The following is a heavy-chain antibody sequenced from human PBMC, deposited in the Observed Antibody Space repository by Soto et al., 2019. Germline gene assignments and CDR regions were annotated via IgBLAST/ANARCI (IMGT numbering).Heavy chain of an antibody. V-gene: IGHV3-33*01. D-gene: IGHD3-22*01. J-gene: IGHJ6*02. CDR2: IWYDGSNK. Sequence: GGSLRLSCAASVFTCSSYGMHWFRQAPGKGLEWVAVIWYDGSNKYYADSVKGRFTISRDNSKNTLYLQMNSLRAEDTAVYYCARVRDDSSGYWNYGMDVWGQGTTVTVSS. CDR3: ARVRDDSSGYWNYGMDV. CDR1: VFTCSSYG.